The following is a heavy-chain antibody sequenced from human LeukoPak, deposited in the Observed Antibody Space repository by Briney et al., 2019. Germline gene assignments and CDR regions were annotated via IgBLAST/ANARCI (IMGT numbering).Heavy chain of an antibody. CDR2: IIPILGTA. CDR1: GGTFSSYT. V-gene: IGHV1-69*16. J-gene: IGHJ4*02. D-gene: IGHD7-27*01. CDR3: ARDLMGIGRYYFDY. Sequence: SVKVSRKASGGTFSSYTISWVRQAPGQGLEWMGRIIPILGTANYAQKFQGRVTITTDESTSTAYMELSSLRSEDTAVYYCARDLMGIGRYYFDYWGQGTLVTVSS.